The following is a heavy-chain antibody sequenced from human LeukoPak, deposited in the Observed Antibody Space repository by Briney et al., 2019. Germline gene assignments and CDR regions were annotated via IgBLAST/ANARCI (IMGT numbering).Heavy chain of an antibody. J-gene: IGHJ6*02. CDR3: ARLASSSWPLYYYYGMDV. D-gene: IGHD6-13*01. Sequence: ASVKVSCKASGFTFTSSAVQWVRQARGQRLEWIGWIVVGSGNTNYAQKFQERVTITRDMSTSTAYMELSSLRSEDTAVYYCARLASSSWPLYYYYGMDVWGQGTTVTVSS. CDR1: GFTFTSSA. V-gene: IGHV1-58*01. CDR2: IVVGSGNT.